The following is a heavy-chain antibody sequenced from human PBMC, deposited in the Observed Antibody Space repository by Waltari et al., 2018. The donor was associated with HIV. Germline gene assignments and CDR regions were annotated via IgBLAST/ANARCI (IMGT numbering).Heavy chain of an antibody. CDR1: GFRFTNSW. CDR3: ARGNRWQVLSWFDY. J-gene: IGHJ4*02. V-gene: IGHV5-51*03. D-gene: IGHD6-19*01. CDR2: IYAGDSDT. Sequence: EVHLVQSGAEVKKPGESLKISCKASGFRFTNSWIGWVRQMPGKGREWMGVIYAGDSDTTYSPSFQGQVTISTDKSINTAYLQWSSLKASDTAIYYCARGNRWQVLSWFDYWGQGTLVTVSS.